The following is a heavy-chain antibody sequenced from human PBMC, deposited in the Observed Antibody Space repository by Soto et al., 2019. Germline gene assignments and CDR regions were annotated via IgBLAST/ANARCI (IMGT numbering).Heavy chain of an antibody. CDR3: VRDRYSSGWYDLDY. CDR1: GFTFSSYG. D-gene: IGHD6-19*01. J-gene: IGHJ4*02. CDR2: IWYDGSDK. Sequence: QVQLVESGGGVVQPGRSLRLSCAASGFTFSSYGMHWVRQAPGKGLEWVSVIWYDGSDKYYADSVKGRFTISRDNSKNTLYLQMNSLRAEDTAVYYCVRDRYSSGWYDLDYWGQGTLVTVSS. V-gene: IGHV3-33*01.